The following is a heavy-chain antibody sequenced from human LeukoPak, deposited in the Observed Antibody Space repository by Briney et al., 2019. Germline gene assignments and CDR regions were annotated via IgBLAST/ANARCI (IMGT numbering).Heavy chain of an antibody. CDR2: INPNSGGT. D-gene: IGHD1-26*01. J-gene: IGHJ4*02. CDR3: ARPSGSYGRYYFDY. V-gene: IGHV1-2*02. Sequence: ASVKVSCKASGYTFTGYYMHWVRQAPGQGLEWMGWINPNSGGTNYAQKFQGRVTITADKSTSTAYMELSSLRSEDTAVYYCARPSGSYGRYYFDYWGQGTLVTVSS. CDR1: GYTFTGYY.